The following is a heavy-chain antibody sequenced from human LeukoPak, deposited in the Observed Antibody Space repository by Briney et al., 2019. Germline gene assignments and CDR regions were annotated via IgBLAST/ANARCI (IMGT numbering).Heavy chain of an antibody. D-gene: IGHD5-18*01. CDR3: ARAYSYGSYMDV. CDR2: IYHSGST. J-gene: IGHJ6*02. CDR1: GYSISSGYY. Sequence: SETLSLTCTVSGYSISSGYYWGWIRQPPGKGLEWIGSIYHSGSTYYNPSLKSRVTISVDTSKNQFSLKLSSVTAADTAVYYCARAYSYGSYMDVWGQGTTVTVSS. V-gene: IGHV4-38-2*02.